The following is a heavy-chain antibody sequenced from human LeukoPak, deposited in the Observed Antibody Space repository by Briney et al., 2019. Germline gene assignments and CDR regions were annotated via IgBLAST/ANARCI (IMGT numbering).Heavy chain of an antibody. CDR2: INPNSGGT. V-gene: IGHV1-2*06. CDR1: GYTFTGYY. J-gene: IGHJ5*02. Sequence: ASVKVSCKASGYTFTGYYMHWVRQAPGQGLEWMGRINPNSGGTNYAQKFQGRVTMTRDTSSSTAYMELSRLRSDDTAVYYCARDLGRGRYNWFDPWGQGTLVTVSS. CDR3: ARDLGRGRYNWFDP. D-gene: IGHD3-16*01.